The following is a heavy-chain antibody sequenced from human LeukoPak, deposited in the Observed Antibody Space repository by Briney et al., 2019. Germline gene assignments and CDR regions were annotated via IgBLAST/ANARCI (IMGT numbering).Heavy chain of an antibody. Sequence: SVKVSCKASGGTFSSYAISWVRQAPGQGLEWMGGIIPIFGTANYAQKFQGRVTITADESTSTAYMELSSLRAEDTAVYYCAKNHERGRYDSFDVWAQGSWVTVSS. D-gene: IGHD3-16*02. V-gene: IGHV1-69*13. CDR2: IIPIFGTA. CDR1: GGTFSSYA. J-gene: IGHJ3*01. CDR3: AKNHERGRYDSFDV.